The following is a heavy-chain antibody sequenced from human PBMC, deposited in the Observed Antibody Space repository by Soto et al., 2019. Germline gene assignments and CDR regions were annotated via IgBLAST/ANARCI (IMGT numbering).Heavy chain of an antibody. V-gene: IGHV3-66*01. D-gene: IGHD6-6*01. CDR1: GFTVSNNY. Sequence: SLRLSCAASGFTVSNNYMTWVRQAPGKGLEWVSLIYVGGYTYYADSVKGRFTISRDNSKNTLYLQMNSLRAEDTAVYYCAVYAPRHWFDSWGQGTLVTVSS. J-gene: IGHJ5*01. CDR2: IYVGGYT. CDR3: AVYAPRHWFDS.